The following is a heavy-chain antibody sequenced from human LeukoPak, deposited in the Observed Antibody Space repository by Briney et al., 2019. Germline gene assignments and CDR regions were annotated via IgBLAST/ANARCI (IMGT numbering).Heavy chain of an antibody. V-gene: IGHV1-69*13. J-gene: IGHJ5*02. CDR3: ARMVNFYDFWGGYYSGSFDP. Sequence: SVKVSCKASGGTFSSYAISWVRQAPGQGLEWMGGIIPIFGTANYAQKFQGRVTITADESTSTASMELSSLRSEDTSVYYCARMVNFYDFWGGYYSGSFDPWGQGTLVTVSS. D-gene: IGHD3-3*01. CDR1: GGTFSSYA. CDR2: IIPIFGTA.